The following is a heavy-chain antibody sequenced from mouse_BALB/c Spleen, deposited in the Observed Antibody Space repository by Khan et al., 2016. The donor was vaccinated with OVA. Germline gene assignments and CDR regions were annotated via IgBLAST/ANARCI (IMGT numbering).Heavy chain of an antibody. CDR2: INPSTGYT. CDR3: ARRGLRWDFDY. Sequence: QVQLKESGAELAKPGASVKMSCKASGYTFINYWILWVKQRPGQGLEWIGYINPSTGYTEYNQNFKDKATLTADKSSSTAYMQRSSLTSEDFAVYYWARRGLRWDFDYWGQGTTLTVSS. CDR1: GYTFINYW. J-gene: IGHJ2*01. V-gene: IGHV1-7*01. D-gene: IGHD1-1*01.